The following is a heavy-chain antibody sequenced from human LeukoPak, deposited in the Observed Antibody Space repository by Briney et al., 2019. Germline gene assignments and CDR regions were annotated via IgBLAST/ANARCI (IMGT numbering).Heavy chain of an antibody. J-gene: IGHJ6*02. Sequence: SETLSLTCTVSGGSISSSSYYWGWIRQPPGKGLDWIGSIYYNGSTYYNPSLKSRVAISVDTSKNQFSLKLSSVTAADTAVYYCARGGYSSGWYLLYYYGMDVWGQGTTVTVSS. CDR2: IYYNGST. CDR3: ARGGYSSGWYLLYYYGMDV. CDR1: GGSISSSSYY. D-gene: IGHD6-19*01. V-gene: IGHV4-39*01.